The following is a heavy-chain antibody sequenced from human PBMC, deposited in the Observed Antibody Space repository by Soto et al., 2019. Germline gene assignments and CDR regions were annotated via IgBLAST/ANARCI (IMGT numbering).Heavy chain of an antibody. CDR2: IYYTGST. CDR3: ARDRGQSLVRPHYYGMDV. CDR1: GGSISSGDYH. V-gene: IGHV4-30-4*01. D-gene: IGHD6-6*01. J-gene: IGHJ6*02. Sequence: QVQLQESGPGLVKPSQTLSLTCTVSGGSISSGDYHWDWIRQPPGKGLEWIGSIYYTGSTYYDPSLESRLTISLDTSMNQFSLRLSSVTAADTAVYYCARDRGQSLVRPHYYGMDVWGHGTTVTVSS.